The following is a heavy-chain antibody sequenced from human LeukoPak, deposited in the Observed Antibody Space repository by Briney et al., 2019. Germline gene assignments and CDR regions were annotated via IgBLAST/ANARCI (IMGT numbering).Heavy chain of an antibody. CDR3: ARGIAAAGTSRFWDY. V-gene: IGHV4-30-2*01. CDR2: IYHSGST. CDR1: GGSISSGGYY. J-gene: IGHJ4*02. D-gene: IGHD6-13*01. Sequence: PSETLSLTCTVSGGSISSGGYYWSWIRQPPGKGLEWIGYIYHSGSTYYNPSLKSRVTISVDRSKNQFSLKLSSVTAADTAVYYCARGIAAAGTSRFWDYWGQGTLVTVSS.